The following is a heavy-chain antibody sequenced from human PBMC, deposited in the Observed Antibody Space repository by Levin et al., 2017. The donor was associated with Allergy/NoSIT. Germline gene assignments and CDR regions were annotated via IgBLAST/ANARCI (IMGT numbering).Heavy chain of an antibody. V-gene: IGHV1-8*01. J-gene: IGHJ4*02. CDR2: MNPNSGNT. CDR1: GYTFTSYD. CDR3: ARENPDGYGLGY. Sequence: ASVKVSCKASGYTFTSYDINWVRQATGQGLEWMGWMNPNSGNTGYAQKFQGRVTMTRNTSISTAYMELSSLRSEDTAVYYCARENPDGYGLGYWGQGTLVTVSS. D-gene: IGHD3-10*01.